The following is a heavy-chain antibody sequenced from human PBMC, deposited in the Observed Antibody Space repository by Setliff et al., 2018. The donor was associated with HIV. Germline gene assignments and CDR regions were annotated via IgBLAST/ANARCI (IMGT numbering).Heavy chain of an antibody. D-gene: IGHD3-10*01. CDR3: ARAQMHRGVVAWSLYYFDY. Sequence: SETLSLTCIVSGGSMNNYYWNWVRQTPGMGLEWIGYIYENDYTHYTVSLRSRVTISMDTSKNQFSLTLRSVTAADRAIYYCARAQMHRGVVAWSLYYFDYWGQGALVTVSS. V-gene: IGHV4-59*01. CDR2: IYENDYT. CDR1: GGSMNNYY. J-gene: IGHJ4*02.